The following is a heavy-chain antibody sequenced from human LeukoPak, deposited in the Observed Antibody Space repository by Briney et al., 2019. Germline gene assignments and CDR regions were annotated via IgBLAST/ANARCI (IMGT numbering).Heavy chain of an antibody. CDR2: ISWNSGSI. Sequence: GGSLRLSCAASGFTFDDYAMHWVRQAPGKGLEWVSGISWNSGSIGYADSVKGRFTISRDNAKNSVYLQMNNLRAEDTAVYYCARAGTGLDYWGQGTLVTVSS. CDR3: ARAGTGLDY. V-gene: IGHV3-9*01. CDR1: GFTFDDYA. D-gene: IGHD2-8*02. J-gene: IGHJ4*02.